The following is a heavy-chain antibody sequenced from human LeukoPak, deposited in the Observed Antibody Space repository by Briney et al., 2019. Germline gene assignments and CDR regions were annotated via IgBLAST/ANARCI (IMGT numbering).Heavy chain of an antibody. CDR2: INHSGST. CDR3: ARRGGIAGFNWFDP. CDR1: GGSFSGYY. Sequence: PSETLSLTCAAYGGSFSGYYWSWIRQPPGKGLEWIGEINHSGSTNYNPSLKSRVTISVDTSRNQFSLKLSSVTAADTAVYYCARRGGIAGFNWFDPWGQGTLVTVSS. V-gene: IGHV4-34*01. J-gene: IGHJ5*02. D-gene: IGHD6-13*01.